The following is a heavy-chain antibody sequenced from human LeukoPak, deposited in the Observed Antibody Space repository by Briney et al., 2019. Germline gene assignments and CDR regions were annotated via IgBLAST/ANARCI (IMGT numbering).Heavy chain of an antibody. J-gene: IGHJ6*03. CDR2: TYYRSKWYN. Sequence: SQTLSLTCAISGDSVSSNSAAWNWIRQSPSRGLEWLGRTYYRSKWYNDYAVSVKSRITINPDTSKNQFSLQLNSVTPEDTALYYCARGRHTSGLNYYYYYMDVWGKGTTVTVSS. D-gene: IGHD6-19*01. CDR3: ARGRHTSGLNYYYYYMDV. V-gene: IGHV6-1*01. CDR1: GDSVSSNSAA.